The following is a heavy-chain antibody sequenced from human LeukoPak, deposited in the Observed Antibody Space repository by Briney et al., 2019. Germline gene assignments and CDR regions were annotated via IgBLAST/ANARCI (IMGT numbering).Heavy chain of an antibody. CDR1: GGSISSGGYY. CDR2: IYYSGST. CDR3: ARVPSSGWYRDAFDI. V-gene: IGHV4-61*08. D-gene: IGHD6-19*01. Sequence: SETLSLTCTVSGGSISSGGYYWSWIRQHPGKGLEWIGYIYYSGSTNYNPPLKSRVTISVDTSKNQFSLKLSSVTAADTAVYYCARVPSSGWYRDAFDIWGQGTMVTVSS. J-gene: IGHJ3*02.